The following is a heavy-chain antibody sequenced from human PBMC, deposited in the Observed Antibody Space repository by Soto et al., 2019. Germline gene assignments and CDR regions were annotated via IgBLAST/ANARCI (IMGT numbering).Heavy chain of an antibody. CDR3: VKDWTGDTCPCMDV. J-gene: IGHJ6*01. CDR1: GFTFNNYA. CDR2: ISGSDDST. Sequence: EVQLLESGGGLVQPGGSLRLSCAASGFTFNNYAMTWVRQAPGKGLERVSTISGSDDSTYYADSVKGRLTISRDNSKNALYLQMSSLSPEDTALYYCVKDWTGDTCPCMDVWGQGTTVTVSS. D-gene: IGHD2-8*02. V-gene: IGHV3-23*01.